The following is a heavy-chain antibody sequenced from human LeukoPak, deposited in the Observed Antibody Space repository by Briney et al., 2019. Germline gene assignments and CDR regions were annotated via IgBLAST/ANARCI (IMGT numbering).Heavy chain of an antibody. D-gene: IGHD2-2*01. CDR2: ISSSSYI. CDR1: GFTFSSYS. CDR3: ARGIVVVPAARGAFDI. J-gene: IGHJ3*02. Sequence: GGSLRLSCAASGFTFSSYSMNWVRQAPGKGLEWVSSISSSSYIYYADSVKGRFTISRDNAKNSLYLQMNSLRAEDTAVYYCARGIVVVPAARGAFDIWGQGTMVTVSS. V-gene: IGHV3-21*01.